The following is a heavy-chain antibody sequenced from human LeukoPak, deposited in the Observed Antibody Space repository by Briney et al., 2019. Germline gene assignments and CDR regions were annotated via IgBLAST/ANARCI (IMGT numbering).Heavy chain of an antibody. CDR3: ARDWVLLWFGELVYYYGMDV. CDR1: GYTFTSYA. D-gene: IGHD3-10*01. V-gene: IGHV7-4-1*02. CDR2: INTNTGNP. Sequence: ASVKVSCKDSGYTFTSYAMNWVRQAPGQGLEWMGWINTNTGNPTYAQGFTGRFVFSLDTSVSTAYLQISSLKAEDTAVYYCARDWVLLWFGELVYYYGMDVWDQGTTVTVSS. J-gene: IGHJ6*02.